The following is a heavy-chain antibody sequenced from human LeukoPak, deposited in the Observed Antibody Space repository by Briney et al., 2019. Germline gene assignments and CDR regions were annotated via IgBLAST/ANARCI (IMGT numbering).Heavy chain of an antibody. J-gene: IGHJ5*02. D-gene: IGHD1-26*01. CDR3: ARAKGGTDVQNWFDP. CDR2: TYHSGRT. V-gene: IGHV4-4*02. CDR1: GGSISRENW. Sequence: SGTLSLTCVVSGGSISRENWWSWVRQPPGKGLEGIGETYHSGRTNYNPSLKSRVIISVDKSKNQFSLKLSSVTAADTAVYYCARAKGGTDVQNWFDPWGQGTLVTVSS.